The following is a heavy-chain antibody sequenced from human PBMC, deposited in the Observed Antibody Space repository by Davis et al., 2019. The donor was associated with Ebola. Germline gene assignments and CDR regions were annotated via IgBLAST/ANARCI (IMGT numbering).Heavy chain of an antibody. CDR3: VRDEVETFGGFHY. CDR2: INGLSSTI. V-gene: IGHV3-48*02. Sequence: GESLKISCAASGFTFSSYSMNWVRQAPGKGLEWVSYINGLSSTIYYADSVMGRFTVSRDNAKNSLYLQMNSLRDEDTAVYYCVRDEVETFGGFHYWGQGTLVTVSS. CDR1: GFTFSSYS. D-gene: IGHD3-3*01. J-gene: IGHJ4*02.